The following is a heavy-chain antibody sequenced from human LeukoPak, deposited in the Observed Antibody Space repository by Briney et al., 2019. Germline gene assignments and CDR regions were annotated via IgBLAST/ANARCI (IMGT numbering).Heavy chain of an antibody. V-gene: IGHV4-59*08. CDR3: ARLNGDHLALNNRFDP. Sequence: PSETLSLTCTVSGGSISNYYWSWIRQPPGKGLEWIGYIYYSGTTNYNPSLKSRITISVDTSKNQFSLKLRSVTAADTAVYYCARLNGDHLALNNRFDPWGQGTLVTVSS. CDR2: IYYSGTT. J-gene: IGHJ5*02. CDR1: GGSISNYY. D-gene: IGHD4-17*01.